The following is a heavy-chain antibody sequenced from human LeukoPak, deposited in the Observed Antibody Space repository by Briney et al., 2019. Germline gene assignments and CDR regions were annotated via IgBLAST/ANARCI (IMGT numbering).Heavy chain of an antibody. CDR2: INHSGST. Sequence: PSETLSLTCAVYGGSFSGYYWSWIRQPPGKGLEWIGEINHSGSTNYNPSLKSRVTISVDTSKNQFSLKLSSVTAADTAVYHCARVTSERNLRNSYGEIGNFDYWGQGTLVTVSS. V-gene: IGHV4-34*01. CDR1: GGSFSGYY. D-gene: IGHD5-18*01. J-gene: IGHJ4*02. CDR3: ARVTSERNLRNSYGEIGNFDY.